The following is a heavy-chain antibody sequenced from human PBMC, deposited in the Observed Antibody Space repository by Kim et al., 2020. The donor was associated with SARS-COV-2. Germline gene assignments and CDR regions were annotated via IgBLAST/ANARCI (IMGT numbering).Heavy chain of an antibody. D-gene: IGHD5-18*01. J-gene: IGHJ4*02. CDR1: GFTFNTYA. V-gene: IGHV3-23*01. CDR2: ISASAEKT. Sequence: GGSLRLSCAASGFTFNTYAMSWVRQAPGKGLEWVSVISASAEKTYYADSVRGRFTITRDSSKNTLYLQMNSLRVEDTALYYCAKNPGSYGPRAVDHWGQGILVTVSS. CDR3: AKNPGSYGPRAVDH.